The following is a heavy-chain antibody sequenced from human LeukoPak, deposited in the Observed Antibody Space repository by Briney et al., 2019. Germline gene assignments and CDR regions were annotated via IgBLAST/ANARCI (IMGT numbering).Heavy chain of an antibody. D-gene: IGHD4-17*01. CDR2: INHSGST. Sequence: SETLSLTCADYGGSFSGYYWSWIRQHPGKGLEWIGEINHSGSTNYNPSLKSRVTISVATSKNQFSLKLSSVTAADTAVYYCARNGDYVRVTGRFDPWGQGTLVTVSS. V-gene: IGHV4-34*01. CDR3: ARNGDYVRVTGRFDP. J-gene: IGHJ5*02. CDR1: GGSFSGYY.